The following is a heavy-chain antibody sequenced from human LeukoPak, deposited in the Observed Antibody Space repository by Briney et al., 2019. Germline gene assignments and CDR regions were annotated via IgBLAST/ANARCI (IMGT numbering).Heavy chain of an antibody. CDR2: IYHSGST. V-gene: IGHV4-30-2*01. J-gene: IGHJ6*02. D-gene: IGHD2-2*01. Sequence: PSQTLSLTCADSGGSISSGGYSWSWIRQPPGKGLEWIGYIYHSGSTYYNPSLKSRVTISVDRSKNQFSLKLSSVTAADTAVYYCASGYCSSTSCYPHPHYYYGMDVWGQGTTVTVSS. CDR3: ASGYCSSTSCYPHPHYYYGMDV. CDR1: GGSISSGGYS.